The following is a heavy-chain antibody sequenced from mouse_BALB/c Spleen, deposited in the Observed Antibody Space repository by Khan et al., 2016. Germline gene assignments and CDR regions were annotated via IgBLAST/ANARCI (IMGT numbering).Heavy chain of an antibody. D-gene: IGHD1-1*01. V-gene: IGHV7-3*02. CDR2: IRNKANGYTT. J-gene: IGHJ2*01. Sequence: EVELVESGGGLVQPGGSLRLSCVTSGFTFTDYYMSWVRQPPGKALEWLGFIRNKANGYTTEYSASVKGRFTISRDNSQSILYLQMNTLRAEDSATYYCARDYYGSSFDYWGQGTTLTVSS. CDR3: ARDYYGSSFDY. CDR1: GFTFTDYY.